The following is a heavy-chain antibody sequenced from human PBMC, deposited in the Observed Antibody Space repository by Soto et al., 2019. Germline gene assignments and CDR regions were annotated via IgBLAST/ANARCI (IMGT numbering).Heavy chain of an antibody. CDR1: GDSINNSHW. CDR2: TYHSGTT. J-gene: IGHJ5*02. D-gene: IGHD6-13*01. CDR3: AREVNSSPARGPNWFDP. V-gene: IGHV4-4*02. Sequence: QVQLQESGPGLVQPSGTLSLTCAVSGDSINNSHWWSWVRQTPGKGLGGIGETYHSGTTNYNPSLKTRVTISIDKSKNQFSLKMNSVTAADTAVYYCAREVNSSPARGPNWFDPWGQGTLVTVSS.